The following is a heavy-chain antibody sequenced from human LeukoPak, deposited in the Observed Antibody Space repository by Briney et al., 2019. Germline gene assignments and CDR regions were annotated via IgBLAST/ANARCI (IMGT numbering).Heavy chain of an antibody. J-gene: IGHJ4*02. V-gene: IGHV3-30*02. CDR3: AKDADFGGFDY. CDR1: GFTFSSYG. Sequence: PGGSLRLSCAASGFTFSSYGMHWVRQAPGKGLEWVAFIRYDGSNKYYADSVKGRFTISRDNSKNTLYLQMNSLRAEDTAVYYCAKDADFGGFDYWGQGTLVTVSS. D-gene: IGHD4-17*01. CDR2: IRYDGSNK.